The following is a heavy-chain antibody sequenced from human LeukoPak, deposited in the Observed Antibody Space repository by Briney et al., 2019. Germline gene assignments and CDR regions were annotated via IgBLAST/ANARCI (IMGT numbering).Heavy chain of an antibody. CDR3: ARKLGIAAAGGGVSFDP. CDR1: GGSISSYY. D-gene: IGHD6-13*01. V-gene: IGHV4-59*01. Sequence: SETLSLTCTVSGGSISSYYWSWIRQPPGKGLEWIGYIYYSGSTNYNPSLKSRVTISVDTSKNQFSLKLSSVTAADTAVYYCARKLGIAAAGGGVSFDPWGQGTLVTVSS. CDR2: IYYSGST. J-gene: IGHJ5*02.